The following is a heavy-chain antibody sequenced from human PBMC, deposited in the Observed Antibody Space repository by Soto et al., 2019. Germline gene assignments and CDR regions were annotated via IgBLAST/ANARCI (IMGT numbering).Heavy chain of an antibody. CDR2: IYYSGST. J-gene: IGHJ3*02. V-gene: IGHV4-59*01. CDR1: GASIGSYY. D-gene: IGHD3-22*01. CDR3: ARDDSSRTAFDI. Sequence: SETLSLTCTVSGASIGSYYGNWIRQPPGKGLEWIGYIYYSGSTYNPSLKSRVTISVDTSKNQFSLNLSSVTAADTAVYYCARDDSSRTAFDIWGQGTMVTVSS.